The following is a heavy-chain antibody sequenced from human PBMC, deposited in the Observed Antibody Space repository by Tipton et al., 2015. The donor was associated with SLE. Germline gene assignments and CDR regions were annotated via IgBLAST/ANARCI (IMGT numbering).Heavy chain of an antibody. D-gene: IGHD2-2*01. J-gene: IGHJ6*02. V-gene: IGHV3-23*01. CDR1: GFTFSSYA. CDR3: AKMARRYCSSTSCLGDYYGMDV. CDR2: ISGSGGST. Sequence: SLRLSCAASGFTFSSYAMSWVRQAPGKGLEWVSAISGSGGSTYYADSVKGRFTISRDNSKNTLYLQMSSLRAEDTAVYYCAKMARRYCSSTSCLGDYYGMDVWGQGTTVTVSS.